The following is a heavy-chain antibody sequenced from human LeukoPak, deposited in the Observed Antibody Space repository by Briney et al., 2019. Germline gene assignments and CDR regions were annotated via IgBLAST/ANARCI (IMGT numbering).Heavy chain of an antibody. CDR2: AHHNGSN. Sequence: SESLSLTCTVSGDSVSSSYYFWGCIRQPPGKGLEWIGEAHHNGSNYHNPSLKSRVTISVDTSKNRVSLKLTSVAAADTAVYYCARRRGSGWSPFDSGGQGTLVTVSS. V-gene: IGHV4-39*01. D-gene: IGHD6-19*01. J-gene: IGHJ4*02. CDR1: GDSVSSSYYF. CDR3: ARRRGSGWSPFDS.